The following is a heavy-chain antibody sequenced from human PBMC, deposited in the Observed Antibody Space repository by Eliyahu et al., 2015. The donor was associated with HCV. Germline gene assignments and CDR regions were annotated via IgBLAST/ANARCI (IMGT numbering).Heavy chain of an antibody. V-gene: IGHV3-7*01. CDR1: GFTFSSYW. CDR3: ARQSADYYGSGSYYN. CDR2: IKQDGSEK. D-gene: IGHD3-10*01. Sequence: EVQLVESGGGSVQPGGSLRLSCAASGFTFSSYWMSWVRQAPGKGLEWVANIKQDGSEKYYVDSVKGRFTISRDNAKNSLYLQMNSLRAEDTAVYYCARQSADYYGSGSYYNWGQGTLVTVSS. J-gene: IGHJ4*02.